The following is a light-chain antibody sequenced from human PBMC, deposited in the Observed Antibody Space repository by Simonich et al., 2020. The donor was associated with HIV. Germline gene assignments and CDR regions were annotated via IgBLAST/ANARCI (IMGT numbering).Light chain of an antibody. V-gene: IGKV4-1*01. CDR2: WAS. CDR1: QGVLYSSNNKNY. CDR3: QQYYSTLLT. J-gene: IGKJ4*01. Sequence: DIVMTQSPDSLAVSLGERATINCKSSQGVLYSSNNKNYLAWYQQKPGQPPKLLIYWASTRESGVPDRFSGSGSGTDFTLTISSLQAEDVAVYYCQQYYSTLLTFGGGTKVEIK.